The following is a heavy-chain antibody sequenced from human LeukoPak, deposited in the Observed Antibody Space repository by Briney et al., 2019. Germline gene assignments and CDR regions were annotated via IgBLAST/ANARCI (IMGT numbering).Heavy chain of an antibody. CDR3: ARFPTLEYYGDYVF. CDR2: IYYSGST. CDR1: GGSISSGGYY. D-gene: IGHD4-17*01. Sequence: SQTLSLTCTVSGGSISSGGYYWSWIRQHPGKGLEWIGYIYYSGSTYYNPSLKSRVTISVDTSKNQFSLKLSSVTAADTAVYYCARFPTLEYYGDYVFWGQGTLVTVSS. V-gene: IGHV4-31*03. J-gene: IGHJ4*02.